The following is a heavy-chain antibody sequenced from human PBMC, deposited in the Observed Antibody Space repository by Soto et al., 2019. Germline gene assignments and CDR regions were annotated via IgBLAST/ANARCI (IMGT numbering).Heavy chain of an antibody. V-gene: IGHV4-59*01. Sequence: QVQLQESGPGLVKPSETLSLTCTVSGGSMSSYYWSWIRQPPGKGLEWIGYIYYSGSTIYNPSLKSRVTISVATSKNQFSLKLSSVTAADTAVYYCARYGSGSSVWFDPWGQGTLVTVSS. D-gene: IGHD3-10*01. CDR1: GGSMSSYY. CDR2: IYYSGST. J-gene: IGHJ5*02. CDR3: ARYGSGSSVWFDP.